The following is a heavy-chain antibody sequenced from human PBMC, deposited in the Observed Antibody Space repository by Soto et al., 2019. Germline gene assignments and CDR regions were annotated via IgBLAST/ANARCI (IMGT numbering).Heavy chain of an antibody. CDR1: GFTFDDYS. J-gene: IGHJ4*02. Sequence: LILSCAGSGFTFDDYSIKWFRQTPVKGLECVAFISRSGTYKYYADSVRGRFTISRDNRENTVSLQMNSLTAEDTAVYFCARDGRAASQRTEGIRYWGQGTLVTVSS. D-gene: IGHD3-3*02. CDR2: ISRSGTYK. CDR3: ARDGRAASQRTEGIRY. V-gene: IGHV3-21*01.